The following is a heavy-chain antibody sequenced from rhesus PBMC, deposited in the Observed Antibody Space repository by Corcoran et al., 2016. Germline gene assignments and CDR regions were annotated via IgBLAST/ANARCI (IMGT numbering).Heavy chain of an antibody. CDR2: VGGSSGRP. CDR3: ARARRGSGWYFDL. Sequence: QVQLQESGPGLVKPSETLSLTCAVSGYSISSGYGWSWIRQPPGKGLEWIGYVGGSSGRPNYNPSLKSRVTISRDASKTQFSLKVSSVSAADTAVYYGARARRGSGWYFDLWGPGTPITISS. J-gene: IGHJ2*01. D-gene: IGHD6-31*01. CDR1: GYSISSGYG. V-gene: IGHV4-127*01.